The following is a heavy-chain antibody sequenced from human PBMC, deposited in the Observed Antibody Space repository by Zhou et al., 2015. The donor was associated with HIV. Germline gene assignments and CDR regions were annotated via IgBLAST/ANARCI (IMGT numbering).Heavy chain of an antibody. CDR3: ARGVGACSSTSCYAFDI. J-gene: IGHJ3*02. Sequence: QVQLVQSGAEVKKPGSSVKVSCKASGGTFSSYTISWVRQAPGQGLEWMGRIIPILGIANYAQKFQGRVTITADKSTSTAYMELSSLRSEDTAVYYCARGVGACSSTSCYAFDIWGPRDEWSTVSS. CDR2: IIPILGIA. D-gene: IGHD2-2*01. CDR1: GGTFSSYT. V-gene: IGHV1-69*02.